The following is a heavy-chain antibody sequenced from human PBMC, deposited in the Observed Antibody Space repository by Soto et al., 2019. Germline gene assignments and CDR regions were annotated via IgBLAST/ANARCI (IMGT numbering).Heavy chain of an antibody. CDR2: ISAYNGNT. V-gene: IGHV1-18*01. Sequence: QVQLVQSGAEVKKPGASVKVSCKASGYTFTSYGISWVRQAPGQGLEWMGWISAYNGNTNYAQKLQGRVTLPPDTSTSTGYMELRSLCSDVTAVYYCARGCGCYSSGCAFDIWGQGKMVNVSS. CDR1: GYTFTSYG. CDR3: ARGCGCYSSGCAFDI. D-gene: IGHD2-21*01. J-gene: IGHJ3*02.